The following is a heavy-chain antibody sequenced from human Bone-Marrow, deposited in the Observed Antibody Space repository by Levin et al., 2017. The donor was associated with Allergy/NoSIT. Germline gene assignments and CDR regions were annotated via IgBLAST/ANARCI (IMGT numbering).Heavy chain of an antibody. CDR2: MNPFGGGI. CDR3: ARARGGAYGLDV. CDR1: GYTLTSGHTFNSHY. J-gene: IGHJ6*02. Sequence: ASVKVSCKGSGYTLTSGHTFNSHYMHWVRQAPGQGLEWMGIMNPFGGGITYAQKFQGRVTMTRDPSTSTVYMEVSSLRSEDTAVYYCARARGGAYGLDVWGQGTTVTVSS. V-gene: IGHV1-46*02.